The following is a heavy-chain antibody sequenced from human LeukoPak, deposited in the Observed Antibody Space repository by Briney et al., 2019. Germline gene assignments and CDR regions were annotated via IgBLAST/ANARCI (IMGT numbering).Heavy chain of an antibody. D-gene: IGHD4-17*01. J-gene: IGHJ6*03. CDR1: GYTFTGYY. Sequence: ASLKVSCKAAGYTFTGYYIHWVRHAPGQGLEWMGWINPNSGGTNYAQKFQGRVTMTRDTSISTAYMELSRLRSDDTAVYYCARDRLTTIYYYMDVWGKGTTVTVSS. CDR2: INPNSGGT. CDR3: ARDRLTTIYYYMDV. V-gene: IGHV1-2*02.